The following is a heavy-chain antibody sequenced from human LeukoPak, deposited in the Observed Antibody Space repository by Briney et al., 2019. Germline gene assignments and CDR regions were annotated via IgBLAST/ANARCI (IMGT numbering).Heavy chain of an antibody. V-gene: IGHV1-24*01. CDR1: GVTLADLS. J-gene: IGHJ6*03. CDR2: VDRINGVT. Sequence: ASVKVSCKVSGVTLADLSMHWVRQGPGKGHERVGGVDRINGVTIYAQRFRGIVTLTEDTSTGTAYMDLSSLSADDTAVYYCATGVFCATTTCPGYQHFYYFMDVWGKGSTVTASS. D-gene: IGHD2-2*01. CDR3: ATGVFCATTTCPGYQHFYYFMDV.